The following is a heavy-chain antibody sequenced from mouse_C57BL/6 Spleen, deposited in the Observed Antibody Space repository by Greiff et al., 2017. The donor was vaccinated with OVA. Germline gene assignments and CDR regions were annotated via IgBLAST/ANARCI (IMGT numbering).Heavy chain of an antibody. CDR3: ARGLLLRYSSPHFDV. Sequence: EVQLQQSGPELVKPGASVKISCKASGYTFTDYYMNWVKQSHGKSLEWIGDINPNNGGTSYNQKFKGKATLTVDKSSSTAYMELRSLTSEDSAVYYCARGLLLRYSSPHFDVWGTGTTVTVSS. D-gene: IGHD1-1*01. V-gene: IGHV1-26*01. J-gene: IGHJ1*03. CDR2: INPNNGGT. CDR1: GYTFTDYY.